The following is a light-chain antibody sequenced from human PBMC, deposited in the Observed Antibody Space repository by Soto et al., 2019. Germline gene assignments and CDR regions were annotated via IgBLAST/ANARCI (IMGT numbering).Light chain of an antibody. CDR2: DAS. V-gene: IGKV1-5*01. CDR1: QSISTS. CDR3: KQYNSDYN. Sequence: DIQMTHSPSTLSASVLYIVNITCRSSQSISTSLAWYQQKPGKAPKFLIYDASSLESGVPSRFSVSGFGTEFTLTISSLQPDDFASYYCKQYNSDYNFGQGTKVDIK. J-gene: IGKJ2*01.